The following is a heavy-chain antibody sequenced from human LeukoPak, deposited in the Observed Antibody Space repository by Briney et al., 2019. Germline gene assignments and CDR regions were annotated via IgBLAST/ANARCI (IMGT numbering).Heavy chain of an antibody. J-gene: IGHJ5*02. Sequence: TSETLSLTCTVSGGSISSGSYYWSWIRQPAGKGLEWIGRIYTSGSTNYNPSLKSRVTISVDTSKNQFSLKLSSVTAADTAVYYCARDPGSKYYYDSSGYPWGQGTLVTVPS. CDR1: GGSISSGSYY. V-gene: IGHV4-61*02. CDR2: IYTSGST. D-gene: IGHD3-22*01. CDR3: ARDPGSKYYYDSSGYP.